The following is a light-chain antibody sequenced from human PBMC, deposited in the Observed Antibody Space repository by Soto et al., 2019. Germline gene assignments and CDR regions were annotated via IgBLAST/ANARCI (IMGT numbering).Light chain of an antibody. CDR1: SSDVGAYTF. J-gene: IGLJ1*01. CDR2: DVS. V-gene: IGLV2-14*03. CDR3: SSYTSSSTHV. Sequence: QSALTQPASVSGSPGQSITISCTGNSSDVGAYTFVSWYQQHPDKVPKLMISDVSRRPSGVSDRFSGSKSGNTASLTISGLQPEDEADYYCSSYTSSSTHVFGSGTKLTVL.